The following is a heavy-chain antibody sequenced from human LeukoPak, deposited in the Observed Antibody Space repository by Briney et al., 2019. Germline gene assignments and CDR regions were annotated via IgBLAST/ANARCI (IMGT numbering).Heavy chain of an antibody. CDR2: ICYSGST. V-gene: IGHV4-59*01. CDR3: ARGAGWLPLV. J-gene: IGHJ4*02. D-gene: IGHD5-24*01. Sequence: KTSETLSLTCTVSGGSISSYYWSWIRQPPGKGLEWIGYICYSGSTNYNPSLKSRVTISVDTSKNQFSLKLSSVTPADTAAYYCARGAGWLPLVWGQGTLATVSS. CDR1: GGSISSYY.